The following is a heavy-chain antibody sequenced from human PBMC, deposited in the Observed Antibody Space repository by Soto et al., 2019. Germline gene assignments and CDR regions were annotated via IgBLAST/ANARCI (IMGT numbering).Heavy chain of an antibody. CDR3: ARLGGSYAVPHFDY. V-gene: IGHV4-59*08. J-gene: IGHJ4*02. D-gene: IGHD1-26*01. CDR2: IYYSGST. Sequence: SETLSLTCTVSGGSISSYYWSWIRQPPGKGLEWIGYIYYSGSTNYNPSLKSRVTISVDTSKNQFSLKLSSVTAADTAVYYCARLGGSYAVPHFDYWGQGTLVT. CDR1: GGSISSYY.